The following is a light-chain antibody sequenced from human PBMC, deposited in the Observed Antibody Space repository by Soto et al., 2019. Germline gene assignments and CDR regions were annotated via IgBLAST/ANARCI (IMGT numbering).Light chain of an antibody. V-gene: IGKV3-11*01. CDR3: QQRSNWPIT. CDR1: QSVSSF. J-gene: IGKJ5*01. Sequence: ATLSLSLKDLATLSCRASQSVSSFLAWYQQKPGQAPRLLIYDASNRATGIPARFSGSGSGTDFTLSISGLEPEDFAVYYCQQRSNWPITFGQGTRLEIK. CDR2: DAS.